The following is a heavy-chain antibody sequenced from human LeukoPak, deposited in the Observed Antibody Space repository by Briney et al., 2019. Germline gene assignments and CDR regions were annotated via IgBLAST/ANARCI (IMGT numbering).Heavy chain of an antibody. CDR2: ISGSGGST. D-gene: IGHD3-10*01. CDR3: AKDQVGELLWFGELFQFDY. Sequence: GGSLRLSCAASGFTFSSYAMSWARQAPGKGLEWVSAISGSGGSTYYADSVKGRFTISRDNSKNTLYLQMNSLRAEDTAVYYCAKDQVGELLWFGELFQFDYWGQGTLVTVSS. CDR1: GFTFSSYA. V-gene: IGHV3-23*01. J-gene: IGHJ4*02.